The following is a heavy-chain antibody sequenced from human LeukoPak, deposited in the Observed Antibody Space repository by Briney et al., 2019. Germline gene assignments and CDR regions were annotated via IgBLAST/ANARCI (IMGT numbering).Heavy chain of an antibody. CDR3: ATEYCTSTSCYNYFQD. CDR2: IKSKSDGRTT. Sequence: PGGSLRLSCAASGFTFSNAWMNWVRQAPGRGREGLGNIKSKSDGRTTDYAAPVKGRFTISRDDSKNTLYLQMNSLKTEDTAVYHCATEYCTSTSCYNYFQDWGQGTLVTVAS. J-gene: IGHJ1*01. CDR1: GFTFSNAW. V-gene: IGHV3-15*01. D-gene: IGHD2-2*02.